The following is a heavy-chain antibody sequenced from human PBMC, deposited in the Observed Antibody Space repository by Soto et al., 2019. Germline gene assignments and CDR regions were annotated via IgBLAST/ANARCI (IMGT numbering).Heavy chain of an antibody. D-gene: IGHD6-13*01. Sequence: GXSRRLSCPASGLTCGDYAMSWVRQAPGKGLEWVGFIRSKAYGGTTEYAASVKGRFTISRDDSKSIAYLQMNSLKTEDTAVYYCPRRSKQLVLWFDHWGHGTLVTSPQ. J-gene: IGHJ5*02. CDR3: PRRSKQLVLWFDH. CDR2: IRSKAYGGTT. V-gene: IGHV3-49*04. CDR1: GLTCGDYA.